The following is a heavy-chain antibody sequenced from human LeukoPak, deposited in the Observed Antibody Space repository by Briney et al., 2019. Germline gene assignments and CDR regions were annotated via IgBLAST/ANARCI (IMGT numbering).Heavy chain of an antibody. V-gene: IGHV3-30*02. D-gene: IGHD2-15*01. CDR1: GFTFSSYG. Sequence: GGSLRLSCAASGFTFSSYGMHWVRQAPGKGLEWVAFIRYDGSNKYYADSVKGRFTISRDNSKNTLYLQMNSLRAEDTAVYYCANNPGGGYYAFDIWGQGTMVTVSS. J-gene: IGHJ3*02. CDR2: IRYDGSNK. CDR3: ANNPGGGYYAFDI.